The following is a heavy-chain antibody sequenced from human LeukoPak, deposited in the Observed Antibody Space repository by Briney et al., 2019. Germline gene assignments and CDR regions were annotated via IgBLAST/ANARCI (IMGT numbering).Heavy chain of an antibody. J-gene: IGHJ4*02. V-gene: IGHV2-5*02. CDR3: AHRGGFGSRGHYVAF. CDR2: ISWDDDK. CDR1: GFSLSTSGVG. Sequence: SGPTLVKPTQTLTLTCTFSGFSLSTSGVGVGWIRQPPGKALEWLALISWDDDKRYSPSLKSRLTITKDTSKNQVVLTVTNMDPVDTATYYCAHRGGFGSRGHYVAFWGQGTLVTVSS. D-gene: IGHD3-16*01.